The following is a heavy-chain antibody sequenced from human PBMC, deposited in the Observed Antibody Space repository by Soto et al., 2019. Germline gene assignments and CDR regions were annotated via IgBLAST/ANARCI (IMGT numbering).Heavy chain of an antibody. V-gene: IGHV6-1*01. CDR2: TYFRSKWNY. CDR1: VDSFSANNAA. Sequence: SETLSLTCAISVDSFSANNAAWNWIRQSPSRGLEWLGRTYFRSKWNYDYAESVKSRLTITPDTANNQISLQLNSVIPEDAAVYYCVRQPLANLALYGMDVWGQGTTVTVSS. D-gene: IGHD6-6*01. CDR3: VRQPLANLALYGMDV. J-gene: IGHJ6*02.